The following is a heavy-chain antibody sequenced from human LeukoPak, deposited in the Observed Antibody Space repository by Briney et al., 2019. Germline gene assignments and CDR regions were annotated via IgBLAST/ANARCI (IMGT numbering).Heavy chain of an antibody. V-gene: IGHV4-59*01. J-gene: IGHJ4*02. Sequence: SETLSLTCTVSGDSISTYYWSWIRQPPGKGLEWMGYVFHSGSTNYNPSLKSRVTISVDTSKNQLSLILTSVTAAGTAVYYCARAGNGYYPFDYWGQGTLVTVSS. D-gene: IGHD3-22*01. CDR3: ARAGNGYYPFDY. CDR1: GDSISTYY. CDR2: VFHSGST.